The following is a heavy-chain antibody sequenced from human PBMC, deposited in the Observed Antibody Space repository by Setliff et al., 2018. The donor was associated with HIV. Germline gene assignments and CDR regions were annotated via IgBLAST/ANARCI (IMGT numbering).Heavy chain of an antibody. CDR3: ARGRYRSRWYASDHYYIDV. CDR2: IFHDGSA. V-gene: IGHV4-38-2*01. Sequence: SETLSLTCAVSGYSINSGYFWGWIRQPPGKGLEWIGNIFHDGSAYYNPSLRSRVTISVDTSMNQFSLKVNSVTAADTAVYYCARGRYRSRWYASDHYYIDVWGKGTTVTVSS. J-gene: IGHJ6*03. D-gene: IGHD6-13*01. CDR1: GYSINSGYF.